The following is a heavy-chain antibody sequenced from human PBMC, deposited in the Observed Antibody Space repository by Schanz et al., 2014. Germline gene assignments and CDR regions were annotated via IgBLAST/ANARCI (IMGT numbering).Heavy chain of an antibody. Sequence: QVQLQESGPGLVKPSENLSLTCTVSDGSISSSSYYWGWIRQPPGKGLEWIGSIYQSGTTYYSPSPKSRVTISVDTPKTQSSQNLSSVTAADTAVYYCARPGGSSWSFAYWGLGRLVIVSS. V-gene: IGHV4-39*01. D-gene: IGHD6-13*01. CDR1: DGSISSSSYY. J-gene: IGHJ4*02. CDR3: ARPGGSSWSFAY. CDR2: IYQSGTT.